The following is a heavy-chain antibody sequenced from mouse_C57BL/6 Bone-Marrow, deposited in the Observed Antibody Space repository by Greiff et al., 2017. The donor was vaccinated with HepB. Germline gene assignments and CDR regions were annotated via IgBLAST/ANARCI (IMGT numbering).Heavy chain of an antibody. D-gene: IGHD4-1*01. CDR3: ARAWVFDY. Sequence: EVKVVESEGGLVQPGSSMKLSCTASGFTFSDYYMAWVRQVPEKGLEWVANINYDGSSTYYLDSLKSRFIISRDNAKNILYLQMSSLKSEDTATYYCARAWVFDYWGQGTTLTVSS. CDR2: INYDGSST. CDR1: GFTFSDYY. J-gene: IGHJ2*01. V-gene: IGHV5-16*01.